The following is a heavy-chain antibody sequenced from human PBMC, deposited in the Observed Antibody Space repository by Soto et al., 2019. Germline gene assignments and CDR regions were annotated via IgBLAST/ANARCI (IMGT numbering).Heavy chain of an antibody. CDR1: GYTFTSYG. CDR2: ISAYNGNT. D-gene: IGHD3-3*01. J-gene: IGHJ4*02. CDR3: ARDGSLNFWRGYNDFDY. V-gene: IGHV1-18*01. Sequence: ASVKVSCKASGYTFTSYGISWVRQAPGQGLEWMGWISAYNGNTNYAQKLQGRVTMTTDTSTSTAYMELRSLRSDDTAVYYCARDGSLNFWRGYNDFDYRGQGTLVTGSS.